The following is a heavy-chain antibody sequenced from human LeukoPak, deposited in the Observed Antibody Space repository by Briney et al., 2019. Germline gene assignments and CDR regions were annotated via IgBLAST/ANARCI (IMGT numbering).Heavy chain of an antibody. CDR3: ARPPAY. CDR1: GYSISSDYY. V-gene: IGHV4-38-2*01. J-gene: IGHJ4*02. CDR2: IYHSGNT. Sequence: SETLSLTCDVSGYSISSDYYWGWTRQPPGKGLEWIGSIYHSGNTYYNTSLKSRITISANTSKNQFFLKLSSVTAADTAVYYCARPPAYGGQGTLVTFPS.